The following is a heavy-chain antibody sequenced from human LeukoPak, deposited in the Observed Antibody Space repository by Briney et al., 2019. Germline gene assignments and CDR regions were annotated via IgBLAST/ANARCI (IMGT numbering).Heavy chain of an antibody. J-gene: IGHJ3*01. CDR1: GFTFSSYA. CDR3: AKDSDIAVAGSDDALDV. V-gene: IGHV3-30*18. D-gene: IGHD6-19*01. Sequence: PGGSLRLSCAASGFTFSSYAMSWVRRTPGKGLEWVALISFDGSIEYYVDSVKGRFTISRDNSKNTLFLQMNSLRPEDTAVYYCAKDSDIAVAGSDDALDVWGQGTMVTVSS. CDR2: ISFDGSIE.